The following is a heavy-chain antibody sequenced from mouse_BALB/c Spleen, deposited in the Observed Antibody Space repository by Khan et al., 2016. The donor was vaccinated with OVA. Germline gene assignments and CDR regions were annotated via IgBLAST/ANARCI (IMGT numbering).Heavy chain of an antibody. Sequence: QVRLQQSGPELVKPGASVKMSCKASGYTFTDYIINWVKQRTGQGLEWIGQIYPGSGSTYYNEKFKGKATLTADKSSNTANMQFSSLTSEDSAVYFYARSGYGSLVYWGQGTTLTVSA. V-gene: IGHV1-77*01. D-gene: IGHD1-1*01. CDR1: GYTFTDYI. CDR3: ARSGYGSLVY. CDR2: IYPGSGST. J-gene: IGHJ2*01.